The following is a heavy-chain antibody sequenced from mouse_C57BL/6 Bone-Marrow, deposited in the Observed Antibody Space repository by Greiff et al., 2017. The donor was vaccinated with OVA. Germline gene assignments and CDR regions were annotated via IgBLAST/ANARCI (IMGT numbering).Heavy chain of an antibody. CDR2: INPNNGGT. CDR3: ANFDY. V-gene: IGHV1-26*01. CDR1: GYTFTDYY. J-gene: IGHJ2*01. Sequence: EVQLQQSGPELVKPGASVTISCKASGYTFTDYYMNWVKQSHGKSLEWIGDINPNNGGTSYNQKFKGKATLTVDKSSRTAYMELRSLTSDDSAVYYCANFDYWGQGTTLTVSS.